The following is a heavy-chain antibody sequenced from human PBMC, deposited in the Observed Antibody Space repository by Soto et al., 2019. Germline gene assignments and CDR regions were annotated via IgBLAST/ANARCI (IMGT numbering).Heavy chain of an antibody. V-gene: IGHV5-51*01. CDR3: ARGPTNRGPWYYYYYMDV. J-gene: IGHJ6*03. Sequence: GESLKISCKGSGYSFTSYWIGWVRQMPVKGLEWMGIIYPGDSDTRYSPSFQGQVTISADKSISTAYLQWSSLKASDTAMYYCARGPTNRGPWYYYYYMDVWGKGTTVTVS. CDR1: GYSFTSYW. CDR2: IYPGDSDT.